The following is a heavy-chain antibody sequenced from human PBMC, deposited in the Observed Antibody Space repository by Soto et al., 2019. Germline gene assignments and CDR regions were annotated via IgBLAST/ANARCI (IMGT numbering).Heavy chain of an antibody. CDR1: GFTFSSYA. Sequence: LRLSCAASGFTFSSYAMSWVRQAPGKGLEWVSAISGSGGSTYYADSVKGRFTISRDNSKNTLYLQMNSLRAEDTAVYYCAKVSDYDFWSGYPYYFDYWGQGTLVTVSS. D-gene: IGHD3-3*01. J-gene: IGHJ4*02. V-gene: IGHV3-23*01. CDR2: ISGSGGST. CDR3: AKVSDYDFWSGYPYYFDY.